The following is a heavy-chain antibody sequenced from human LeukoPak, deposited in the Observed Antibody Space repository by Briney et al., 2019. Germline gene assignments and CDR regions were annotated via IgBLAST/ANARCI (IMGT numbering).Heavy chain of an antibody. CDR3: ARERRATLNWFDP. Sequence: GGSLRLSCAASGFTFSSYAMSWVRQAPGKGLEWVSVMSGSGGSTYYADSVKGRFTISRDNSKNTLYLQMNSLRAEDTAVYYCARERRATLNWFDPWGQGTLVTVSS. CDR2: MSGSGGST. CDR1: GFTFSSYA. V-gene: IGHV3-23*01. J-gene: IGHJ5*02.